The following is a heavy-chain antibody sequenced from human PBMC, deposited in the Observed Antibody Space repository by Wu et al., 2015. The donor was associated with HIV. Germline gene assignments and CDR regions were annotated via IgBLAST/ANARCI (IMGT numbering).Heavy chain of an antibody. CDR1: GGTFSSFA. Sequence: QVQLVQSGAEMKKPGSSVKVSCKASGGTFSSFAISWMRQAPGQGLEWMGGIIPLFPTTIYGQKFHGRVTITADETTSTSYMELSSLKFEDTALYYCAKNLKDGRDYWGQGTLVTVSS. J-gene: IGHJ4*02. V-gene: IGHV1-69*12. CDR3: AKNLKDGRDY. CDR2: IIPLFPTT. D-gene: IGHD5-24*01.